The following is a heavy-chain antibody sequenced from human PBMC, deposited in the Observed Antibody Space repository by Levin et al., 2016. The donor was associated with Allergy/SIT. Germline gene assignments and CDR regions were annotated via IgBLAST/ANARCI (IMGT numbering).Heavy chain of an antibody. Sequence: ASVKVSCKASGYTFTSYAMNWVRQAPGQGLEWMGWINTNTGNPTYAQGFTGRFVFSLDTSVSTAYLQISSLKAEDTAVYYCARETTYYYYYGMDVWGQGTTVTVSS. CDR3: ARETTYYYYYGMDV. CDR1: GYTFTSYA. V-gene: IGHV7-4-1*02. D-gene: IGHD1-1*01. J-gene: IGHJ6*02. CDR2: INTNTGNP.